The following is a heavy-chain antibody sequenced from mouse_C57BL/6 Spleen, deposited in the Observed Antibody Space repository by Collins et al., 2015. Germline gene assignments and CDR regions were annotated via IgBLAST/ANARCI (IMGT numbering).Heavy chain of an antibody. D-gene: IGHD2-1*01. V-gene: IGHV3-2*02. J-gene: IGHJ1*01. CDR2: ISYSGST. CDR1: GYSITSDYA. Sequence: DVQLQESGPGLVKPSQSLSLTCTVTGYSITSDYAWNWIRQFPGNKLEWMGHISYSGSTSYNPSLKSRISITRDTSKNQFFLQLNSVTTEDTATYYCASYYGNYWYFDVWGAGTTVTVSS. CDR3: ASYYGNYWYFDV.